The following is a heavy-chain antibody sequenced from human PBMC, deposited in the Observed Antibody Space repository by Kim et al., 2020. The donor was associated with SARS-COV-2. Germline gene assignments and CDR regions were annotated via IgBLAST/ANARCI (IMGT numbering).Heavy chain of an antibody. CDR2: IKEDGSQK. Sequence: GGSLRLSCAASGFTFSSNWMSWVRQGPGKGLEWVAYIKEDGSQKDYVDSVKGRFVISTDNAKNELHLQMNSLRGEDTAVYFCARGGDWGQGTLVTVSS. V-gene: IGHV3-7*03. J-gene: IGHJ4*02. CDR3: ARGGD. CDR1: GFTFSSNW. D-gene: IGHD1-26*01.